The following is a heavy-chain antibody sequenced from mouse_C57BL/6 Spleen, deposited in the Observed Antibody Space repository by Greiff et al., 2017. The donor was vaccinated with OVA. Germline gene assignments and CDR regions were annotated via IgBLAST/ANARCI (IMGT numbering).Heavy chain of an antibody. J-gene: IGHJ2*01. CDR3: ASHYYGSLYYFDY. CDR2: ISDGGSYT. Sequence: EVKLVESGGGLVKPGGSLKLSCAASGFTFSSYAMSWVRQTPEKRLEWVATISDGGSYTYYPDNVKGRFTISRDNAKNNLYLQMSHLKSEDTAMYYCASHYYGSLYYFDYWGQGTTLTVSS. CDR1: GFTFSSYA. V-gene: IGHV5-4*03. D-gene: IGHD1-1*01.